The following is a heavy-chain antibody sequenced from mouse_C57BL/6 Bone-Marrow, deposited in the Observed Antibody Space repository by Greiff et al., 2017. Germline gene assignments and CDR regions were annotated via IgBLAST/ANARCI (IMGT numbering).Heavy chain of an antibody. V-gene: IGHV5-4*01. CDR2: ISDGGSYT. Sequence: EVQGVESGGGLVKPGGSLKLSCAASGFTFSSYAMSWVRQTPEKRLEWVATISDGGSYTYYPDNVKGRFTISRDNAKNNLYLQMSHLKSEDTAMYYCARDNGYYVFDYWGQSTTLTVSS. J-gene: IGHJ2*01. D-gene: IGHD2-3*01. CDR1: GFTFSSYA. CDR3: ARDNGYYVFDY.